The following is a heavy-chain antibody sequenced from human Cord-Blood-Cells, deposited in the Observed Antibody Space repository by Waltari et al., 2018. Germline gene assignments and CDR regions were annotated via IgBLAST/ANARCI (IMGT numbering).Heavy chain of an antibody. CDR3: ARHAVAAAAYDY. CDR1: GFTFSSYG. D-gene: IGHD6-13*01. Sequence: QVQLVESGGGVVQPGRYLRLSCAASGFTFSSYGQPWVRQAPGKGMEWVAVIWYDGSNKYYADSVKGRFTISRDNSKNTLYLQMNSLRAEDTAVYYCARHAVAAAAYDYWGQGTLVTVSS. J-gene: IGHJ4*02. V-gene: IGHV3-33*01. CDR2: IWYDGSNK.